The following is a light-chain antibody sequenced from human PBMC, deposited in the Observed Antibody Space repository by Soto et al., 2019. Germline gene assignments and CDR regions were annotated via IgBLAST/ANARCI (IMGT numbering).Light chain of an antibody. J-gene: IGKJ4*01. V-gene: IGKV3-15*01. CDR3: QHYNNWPPQFT. CDR1: QSVSSN. CDR2: GGS. Sequence: EVVTTQSPATLSVSPGERATLSCRASQSVSSNLAWYQQKVGQAPRLVMYGGSVRATGVPTRFSGSGSGTVFTLTISSLQSEDFAVYFCQHYNNWPPQFTFGGGTKVDIK.